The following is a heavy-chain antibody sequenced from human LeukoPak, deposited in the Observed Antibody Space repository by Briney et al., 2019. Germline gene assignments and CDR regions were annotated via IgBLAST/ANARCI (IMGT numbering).Heavy chain of an antibody. CDR2: IYHSGSN. CDR1: GYSISSGYY. V-gene: IGHV4-38-2*02. D-gene: IGHD6-19*01. Sequence: SETLSLTCAVSGYSISSGYYWGWIRQPPGKGLEWIGSIYHSGSNYYNPSLKSRVTISVDTSKNQFSLKLSSVTAADTAVYYCARDAEGQYSSGWYYWGQGTLVTVSS. CDR3: ARDAEGQYSSGWYY. J-gene: IGHJ4*02.